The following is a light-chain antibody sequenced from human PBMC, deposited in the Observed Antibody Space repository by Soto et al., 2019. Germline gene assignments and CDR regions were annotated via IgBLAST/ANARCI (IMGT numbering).Light chain of an antibody. CDR2: VAS. V-gene: IGKV1-39*01. J-gene: IGKJ4*01. Sequence: DIQMTQSPSSLSASVGDRVTITCRASQSIGRFLNWHQQKPGKAPNVLINVASTLRSGVPSRFSGSGSGTDFNLTINSLQPEDFATYFFQQSFTTPLTFGGGTKVEIK. CDR1: QSIGRF. CDR3: QQSFTTPLT.